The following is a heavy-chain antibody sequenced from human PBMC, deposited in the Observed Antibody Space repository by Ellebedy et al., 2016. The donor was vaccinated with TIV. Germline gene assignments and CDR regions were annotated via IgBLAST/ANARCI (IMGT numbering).Heavy chain of an antibody. CDR3: ARQGDFYASGNFPYFDS. CDR1: GGSISSSSYY. J-gene: IGHJ4*01. CDR2: VYYSGLT. D-gene: IGHD2/OR15-2a*01. V-gene: IGHV4-39*01. Sequence: GSLRLSCSVSGGSISSSSYYWAWIRQPPGKGLEWIGSVYYSGLTYYNPSLEGRVTISIDTSQNHFSLKLTSVTAADTAVYYCARQGDFYASGNFPYFDSWGHGTVVTVS.